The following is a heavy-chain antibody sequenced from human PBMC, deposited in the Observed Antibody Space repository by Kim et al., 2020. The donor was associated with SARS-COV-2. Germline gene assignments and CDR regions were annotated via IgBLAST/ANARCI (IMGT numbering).Heavy chain of an antibody. J-gene: IGHJ4*02. CDR3: ARVAYSSSWYDEPPGY. D-gene: IGHD6-13*01. Sequence: GGSLRLSCAASGFTFSSYSMNWVRQAPGKGLEWVSYISSSSSTIYYADSVKGRFTISRDNAKNSLYLQMNSLRDEDTAVYYCARVAYSSSWYDEPPGYWGQGTLVTVSS. CDR2: ISSSSSTI. V-gene: IGHV3-48*02. CDR1: GFTFSSYS.